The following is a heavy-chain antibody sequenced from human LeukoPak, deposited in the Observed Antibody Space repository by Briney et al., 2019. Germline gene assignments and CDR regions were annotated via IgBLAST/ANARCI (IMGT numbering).Heavy chain of an antibody. D-gene: IGHD3-10*01. CDR3: AKDLKGSRDLFDS. Sequence: GGSLRLSCSGSGFTFSSYAMSWVRQTPGKGLVWVSSISGSGGSTYYADSVKGRFTISRDNSKSTVYLQMNSLRAEDTAMYYCAKDLKGSRDLFDSWGQGTLVTVSS. CDR2: ISGSGGST. V-gene: IGHV3-23*01. J-gene: IGHJ4*02. CDR1: GFTFSSYA.